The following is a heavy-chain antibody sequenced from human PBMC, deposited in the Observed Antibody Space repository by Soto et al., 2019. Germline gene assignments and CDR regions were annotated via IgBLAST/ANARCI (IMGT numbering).Heavy chain of an antibody. Sequence: VQLLESGGGLVQPGGSLRLSCAASGFTFSSFAMSWVRQAPGKGLEWVSAIGSRGDSTYYADSVKGRFTISRDNSKNTPYLQMNSLRAEDTAVYYCAKDLIYGYNSGRPFDSWGQGTLVTVSS. D-gene: IGHD6-19*01. J-gene: IGHJ4*02. V-gene: IGHV3-23*01. CDR3: AKDLIYGYNSGRPFDS. CDR1: GFTFSSFA. CDR2: IGSRGDST.